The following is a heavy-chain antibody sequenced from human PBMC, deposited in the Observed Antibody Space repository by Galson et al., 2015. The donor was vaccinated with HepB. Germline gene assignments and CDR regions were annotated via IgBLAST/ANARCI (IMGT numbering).Heavy chain of an antibody. D-gene: IGHD3-22*01. CDR1: GYTFTDYY. CDR2: INPNTGDT. CDR3: VRGPYYSGGGSPFDP. Sequence: SVKVSCKASGYTFTDYYMHWVRQAPGQGLEWMGRINPNTGDTNYAQNFRGRVTVTRDTSISTAYMELRRLRSDDTAMYYCVRGPYYSGGGSPFDPWGQGALVTVSS. V-gene: IGHV1-2*06. J-gene: IGHJ5*02.